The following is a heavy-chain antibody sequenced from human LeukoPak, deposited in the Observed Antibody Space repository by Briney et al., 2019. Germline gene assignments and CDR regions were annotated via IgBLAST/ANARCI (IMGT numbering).Heavy chain of an antibody. D-gene: IGHD3-22*01. Sequence: PGGSLRLSCAASGFTFSSYAMSWVGQAPGKGLEGVSAISGSGGSTYYADSVKGRFTISRDNSKNTLYLQMNSLRAEDTAVYYCAKHATYYYDSSGLRYFDYWGQGTLVTVSS. CDR3: AKHATYYYDSSGLRYFDY. CDR2: ISGSGGST. CDR1: GFTFSSYA. V-gene: IGHV3-23*01. J-gene: IGHJ4*02.